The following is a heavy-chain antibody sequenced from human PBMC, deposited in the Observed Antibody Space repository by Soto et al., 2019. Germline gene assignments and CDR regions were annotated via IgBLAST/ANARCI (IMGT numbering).Heavy chain of an antibody. V-gene: IGHV3-23*01. CDR2: ISGSGGST. D-gene: IGHD2-15*01. CDR3: AKKGPTPGNYCSGGSCYHDAFDI. Sequence: GGSLRLSCAASGFTFSSYAMSWVRQAPGKGLEWVSAISGSGGSTYYADSVKGRFTISRDNSKNTLYLQMNSLRAEDTAVYYCAKKGPTPGNYCSGGSCYHDAFDIWGQGTMVTVSS. J-gene: IGHJ3*02. CDR1: GFTFSSYA.